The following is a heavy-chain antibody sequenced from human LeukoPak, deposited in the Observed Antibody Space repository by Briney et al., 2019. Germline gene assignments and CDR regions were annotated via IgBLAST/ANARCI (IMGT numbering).Heavy chain of an antibody. CDR2: SGSTT. CDR3: TRDSSYGDYATAFDY. CDR1: GFIFSNYA. V-gene: IGHV3-23*01. D-gene: IGHD4-17*01. Sequence: GGSLRLSCAASGFIFSNYAMTWVRQAPGKGLEWVSSSGSTTDYSDSVKGRFTISRDNSKNTLYLQMNSLRADDTAVYYCTRDSSYGDYATAFDYWGQGALVTVSS. J-gene: IGHJ4*02.